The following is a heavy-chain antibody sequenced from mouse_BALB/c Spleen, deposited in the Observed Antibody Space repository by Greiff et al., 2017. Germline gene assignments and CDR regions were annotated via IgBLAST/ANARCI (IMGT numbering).Heavy chain of an antibody. CDR3: ARSSSSLRAMDY. D-gene: IGHD1-1*01. CDR1: GYTFTSYT. V-gene: IGHV1-4*01. CDR2: INPSSGYT. Sequence: VQLQQSGAELARPGASVKMSCKASGYTFTSYTMHWVKQRPGQGLEWIGDINPSSGYTNYNQKFKGKATLTADKSSSTAYMQLSSLTSEDSAVYYCARSSSSLRAMDYWGQGTSVTVSS. J-gene: IGHJ4*01.